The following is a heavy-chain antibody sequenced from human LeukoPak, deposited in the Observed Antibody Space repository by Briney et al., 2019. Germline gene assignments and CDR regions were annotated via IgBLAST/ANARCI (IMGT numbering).Heavy chain of an antibody. Sequence: TLSLTCTVSGYSISSGYYRGWIRQPPGKALEWLARIDWDDDKYYSTSLKTRLTISKDTSKNQVVLTMTNMDPVDTATYYCAHMDYGDYIEYYFDYWGQGTLVTVSS. CDR2: IDWDDDK. CDR3: AHMDYGDYIEYYFDY. V-gene: IGHV2-70*12. CDR1: GYSISSGYY. D-gene: IGHD4-17*01. J-gene: IGHJ4*02.